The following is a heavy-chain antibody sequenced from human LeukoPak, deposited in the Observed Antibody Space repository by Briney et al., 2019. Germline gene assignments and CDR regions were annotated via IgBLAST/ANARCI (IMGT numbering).Heavy chain of an antibody. V-gene: IGHV1-69*04. Sequence: SVKVSCKASGGTFSSYAISWVRQAPGQGLEWMGRIIPILGIANYAQKFQGRVTTTADKSTSTAYMELSSLRSEDTAVYYYARGGRVVVPAAMRQWFDPWGQGTLVTVSS. CDR2: IIPILGIA. D-gene: IGHD2-2*01. J-gene: IGHJ5*02. CDR1: GGTFSSYA. CDR3: ARGGRVVVPAAMRQWFDP.